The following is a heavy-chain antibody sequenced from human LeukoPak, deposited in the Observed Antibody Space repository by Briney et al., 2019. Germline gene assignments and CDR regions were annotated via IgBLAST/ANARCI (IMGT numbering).Heavy chain of an antibody. V-gene: IGHV5-51*01. J-gene: IGHJ6*02. CDR2: IYPGDSDT. CDR3: ARQNFGDV. CDR1: GYSFTNYW. D-gene: IGHD1-7*01. Sequence: GESPKIPCKGSGYSFTNYWIGWVRQLPGKGLEWMGIIYPGDSDTRYSPSFQGQVTISADKSISTAYLQWSSLRAADTAIYYCARQNFGDVWGQGTTVTVSS.